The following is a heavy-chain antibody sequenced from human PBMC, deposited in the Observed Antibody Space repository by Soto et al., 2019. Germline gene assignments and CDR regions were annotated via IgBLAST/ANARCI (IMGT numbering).Heavy chain of an antibody. J-gene: IGHJ5*02. V-gene: IGHV4-34*01. CDR3: ARVFGKSVSSRPQYNWFDP. CDR2: INHSGST. CDR1: GGSFSGYY. Sequence: SETLSLTCAVYGGSFSGYYWSWIRQPPGKGLEWIGEINHSGSTNYNPSLKSRVTISVDTSKNQFSLKLSSVTAADTAVYYCARVFGKSVSSRPQYNWFDPWGQGTLVTVSS. D-gene: IGHD6-13*01.